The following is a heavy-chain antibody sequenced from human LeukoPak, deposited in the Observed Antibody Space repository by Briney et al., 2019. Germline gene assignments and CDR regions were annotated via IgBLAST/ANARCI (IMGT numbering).Heavy chain of an antibody. J-gene: IGHJ4*02. V-gene: IGHV4-59*12. Sequence: SETLSLTCTVSGGSISSYYWSWIRQPPGKGLEWIGYIYYSGSTNYNPSLKSRVTISVDTSKNQFSLKLSSVTAADTAVYYCASSGYSSGWYYFDYWGQGTLVTVSS. CDR3: ASSGYSSGWYYFDY. CDR1: GGSISSYY. CDR2: IYYSGST. D-gene: IGHD6-19*01.